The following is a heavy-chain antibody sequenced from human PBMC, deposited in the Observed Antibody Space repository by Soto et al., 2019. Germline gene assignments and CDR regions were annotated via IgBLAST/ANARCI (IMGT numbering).Heavy chain of an antibody. D-gene: IGHD3-16*01. CDR1: GFAFSGSA. Sequence: GGSLRLSCAASGFAFSGSAMYWVRQASGKGPEWVGRIRSKGNNYATEHAASVKGRFTISRDDSRNTAYLQMNSLQTEDTAVYYCTRALFPYDYSAILWCHXSCQVTLVTVS. CDR3: TRALFPYDYSAILWCHX. CDR2: IRSKGNNYAT. J-gene: IGHJ5*02. V-gene: IGHV3-73*01.